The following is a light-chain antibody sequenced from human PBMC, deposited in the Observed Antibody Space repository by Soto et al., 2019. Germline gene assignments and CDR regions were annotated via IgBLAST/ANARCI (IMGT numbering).Light chain of an antibody. CDR1: QSITTY. Sequence: DIQMTQSPSSLSASVGDRVTITCRASQSITTYLNWYQQRPGKAPKLLIYSASSLQGGASSRFSGSGSDTEFTLTISSLQPEDVATYYCQQLNNYPLTLGGGTKVDI. CDR2: SAS. CDR3: QQLNNYPLT. J-gene: IGKJ4*01. V-gene: IGKV1-17*01.